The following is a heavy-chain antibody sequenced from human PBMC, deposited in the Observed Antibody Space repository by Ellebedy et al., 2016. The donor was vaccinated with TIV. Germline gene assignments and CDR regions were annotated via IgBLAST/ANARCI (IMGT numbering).Heavy chain of an antibody. CDR3: ARGLRITIFGVVKNAFDI. D-gene: IGHD3-3*01. J-gene: IGHJ3*02. Sequence: AASVKVSCKASGYTFTGYYMHWVRQAPGQGLEWMGWINPNSGGTNYAQKFQGWVTMTRDTSISTAYMELSRLRSDDTAVYYCARGLRITIFGVVKNAFDIWGQGTMVTVSS. V-gene: IGHV1-2*04. CDR1: GYTFTGYY. CDR2: INPNSGGT.